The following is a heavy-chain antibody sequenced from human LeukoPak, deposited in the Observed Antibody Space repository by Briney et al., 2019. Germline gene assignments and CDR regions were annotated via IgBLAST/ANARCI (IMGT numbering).Heavy chain of an antibody. V-gene: IGHV3-21*01. CDR1: GFTFSSYS. CDR2: ISSSSSYI. D-gene: IGHD2-15*01. CDR3: ARVSLGYCSGGSCSTYYYYYGMDV. Sequence: GGSLRLSCAASGFTFSSYSMNWVRQAPGKGLEWVSSISSSSSYIYYADSVKGRFTISRDNAKNSLYLQTNSLRAEDTAVYYCARVSLGYCSGGSCSTYYYYYGMDVWGQGTTVTVSS. J-gene: IGHJ6*02.